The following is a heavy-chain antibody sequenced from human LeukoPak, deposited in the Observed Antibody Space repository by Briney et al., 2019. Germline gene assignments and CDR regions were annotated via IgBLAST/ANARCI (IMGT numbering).Heavy chain of an antibody. CDR1: GYTFTGYY. CDR3: ARGENSSGYYAGY. J-gene: IGHJ4*02. CDR2: INPNSGGT. D-gene: IGHD3-22*01. V-gene: IGHV1-2*02. Sequence: GASVKVSCKASGYTFTGYYMHWVRQAPGQGLEWMGWINPNSGGTNYAQKFQGRVTMTRDTSISTAYMELSRLRSDDTAVYYCARGENSSGYYAGYWGQGTLVTVSS.